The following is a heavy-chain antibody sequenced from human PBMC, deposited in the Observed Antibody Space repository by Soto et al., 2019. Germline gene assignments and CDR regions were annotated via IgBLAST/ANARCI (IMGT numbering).Heavy chain of an antibody. J-gene: IGHJ4*02. CDR1: GFSLSTSGVG. CDR3: AHIYRYDSSGYYSVYFDY. V-gene: IGHV2-5*02. D-gene: IGHD3-22*01. CDR2: IYWDDDK. Sequence: QITLKESGPTLVKPTQTLTLTRTFSGFSLSTSGVGVGWIRQPPGKALEWLALIYWDDDKRYSPSLKSRLTITKDTSKNQVVLTMTNMDPVDTATYYCAHIYRYDSSGYYSVYFDYWGQGTLVTVSS.